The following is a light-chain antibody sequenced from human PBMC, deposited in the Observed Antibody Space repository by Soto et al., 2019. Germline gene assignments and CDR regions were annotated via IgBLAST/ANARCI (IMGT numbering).Light chain of an antibody. Sequence: QAVVTQPPSVSGAPGQRVTISCTGSSSNIGAGYDVHWYQQLPGTAPKLLIYRNSNRPSGVPDRFSGSKSGTSASLAITGLQAEGEADYYCQSYDSSLSGSVFGGGTKVTVL. J-gene: IGLJ3*02. CDR1: SSNIGAGYD. CDR2: RNS. V-gene: IGLV1-40*01. CDR3: QSYDSSLSGSV.